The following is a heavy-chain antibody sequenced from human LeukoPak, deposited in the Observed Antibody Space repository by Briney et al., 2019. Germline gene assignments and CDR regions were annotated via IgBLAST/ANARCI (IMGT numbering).Heavy chain of an antibody. V-gene: IGHV4-59*01. CDR3: ARDALRHDYGDYGTYYFDY. CDR1: GGSISSFY. J-gene: IGHJ4*02. CDR2: IYYSGST. Sequence: SETLSLTCTVSGGSISSFYWSWIRQPPGKGLEWIGYIYYSGSTNYNPSLKSRVTISVDTSKNQFSLKLSSVTAADTAVYYCARDALRHDYGDYGTYYFDYWGQGTLVTVSS. D-gene: IGHD4-17*01.